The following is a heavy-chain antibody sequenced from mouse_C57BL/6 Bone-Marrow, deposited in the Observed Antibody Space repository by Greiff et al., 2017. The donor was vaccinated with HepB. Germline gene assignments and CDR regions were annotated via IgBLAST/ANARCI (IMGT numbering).Heavy chain of an antibody. D-gene: IGHD2-5*01. CDR3: ARAYYSNYFAY. CDR2: ISYDGSN. V-gene: IGHV3-6*01. J-gene: IGHJ3*01. Sequence: VQLQESGPGLVKPSQSLSLTCSVTGYSITSGYYWNWIRQFPGNKLEWMGYISYDGSNNYNPSLKNRISITRDTSKNQFFLKLNSVTTEDTATYYCARAYYSNYFAYWGQGTLVTVSA. CDR1: GYSITSGYY.